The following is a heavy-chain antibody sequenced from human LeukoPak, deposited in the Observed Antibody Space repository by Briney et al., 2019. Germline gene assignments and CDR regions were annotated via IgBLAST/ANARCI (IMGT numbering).Heavy chain of an antibody. CDR1: GFTFSSYG. J-gene: IGHJ4*02. CDR3: ARAPTDIVVVPAAILYSSGWYFDY. V-gene: IGHV3-33*01. Sequence: GRSLRLSCAASGFTFSSYGMHWVRQALGKGLEWVAVIWYDGSNKYYADSVKGRFTISRDNSKNTLYLQVNSLRAEDTAVYYCARAPTDIVVVPAAILYSSGWYFDYWGQGTLVTVSS. CDR2: IWYDGSNK. D-gene: IGHD2-2*01.